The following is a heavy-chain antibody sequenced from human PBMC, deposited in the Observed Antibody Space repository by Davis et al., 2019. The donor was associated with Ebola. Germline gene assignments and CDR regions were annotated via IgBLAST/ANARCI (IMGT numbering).Heavy chain of an antibody. CDR3: ARGGSYHMDV. Sequence: GESLKISCAASGFTFSSYSMNWVRQAPGKGLEWVSYISSSSSTIYYADSVKGRFTISRDNAKNSLYLQMNSLGAEDTAVYYCARGGSYHMDVWGKGTTVTVSS. J-gene: IGHJ6*03. CDR1: GFTFSSYS. V-gene: IGHV3-48*01. CDR2: ISSSSSTI. D-gene: IGHD1-26*01.